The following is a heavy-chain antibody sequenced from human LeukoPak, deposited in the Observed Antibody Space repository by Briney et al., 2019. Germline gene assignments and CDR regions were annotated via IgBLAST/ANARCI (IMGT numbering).Heavy chain of an antibody. CDR2: MNPNSGNT. CDR1: GYTITSYD. Sequence: ASVKVSCKASGYTITSYDINWVRQATGQGLEWMGWMNPNSGNTGYAQKFQGRVTMTRNTSISTAYMELSSLRSEDTAVYYCARGRPELTNWFDPWGQGTLVTVSS. CDR3: ARGRPELTNWFDP. J-gene: IGHJ5*02. D-gene: IGHD1-26*01. V-gene: IGHV1-8*01.